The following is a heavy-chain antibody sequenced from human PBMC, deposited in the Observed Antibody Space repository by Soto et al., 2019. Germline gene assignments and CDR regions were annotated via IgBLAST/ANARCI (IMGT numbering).Heavy chain of an antibody. CDR1: GFTFDDYA. V-gene: IGHV3-9*01. D-gene: IGHD4-17*01. J-gene: IGHJ5*02. CDR3: AREASGDYDNWFDP. CDR2: ISWNSGSI. Sequence: GGSLRLSCAASGFTFDDYAMHWVRQAPGKGLEWVSGISWNSGSICYADSVKGRFTISRDNAKNSLYLQMNSLRAEDTAVYYCAREASGDYDNWFDPWGQGTLVTVSS.